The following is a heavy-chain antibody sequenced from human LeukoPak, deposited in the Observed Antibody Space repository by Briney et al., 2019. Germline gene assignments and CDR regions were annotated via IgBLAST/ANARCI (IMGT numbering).Heavy chain of an antibody. J-gene: IGHJ4*02. CDR3: ARTPNKGGYNSTPFDY. D-gene: IGHD5-24*01. V-gene: IGHV5-51*01. CDR1: GYNFTNYW. CDR2: IYPGDSDT. Sequence: GESLKISCKGSGYNFTNYWIGWVRQMPGKGLEWMGIIYPGDSDTRYSPSFQGQVTISADKSISTVYLQWSSLKASDTAMYYCARTPNKGGYNSTPFDYWGQGTLVTVSS.